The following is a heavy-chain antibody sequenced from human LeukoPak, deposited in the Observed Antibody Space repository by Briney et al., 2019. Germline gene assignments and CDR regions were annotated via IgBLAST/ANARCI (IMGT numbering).Heavy chain of an antibody. CDR3: ARDLYYDSSGYYYSYFDY. CDR1: GFTFSSHS. D-gene: IGHD3-22*01. V-gene: IGHV3-21*01. J-gene: IGHJ4*02. CDR2: ISSSSSYI. Sequence: GGSLRLSCAASGFTFSSHSMNWVRQAPGKGLEWVSSISSSSSYIYYADSVKGRFTISRDNAKNSLYLQMNSLRAEDTAVYYCARDLYYDSSGYYYSYFDYWGQGTLVTVSS.